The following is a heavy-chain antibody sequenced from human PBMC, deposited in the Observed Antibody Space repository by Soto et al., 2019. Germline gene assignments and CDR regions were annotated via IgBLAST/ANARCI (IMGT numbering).Heavy chain of an antibody. CDR3: ARGAVAAPFDY. Sequence: QVQLQQWGAGLLKPSETLSLTCAVYGGSFSGYYWSWIRQPPGKGLEWIGEINHRGSTNYNPSLKSRVTISVDTSKNQFSLKLSSVTAADTAVYYCARGAVAAPFDYWGQGTLVTVSS. CDR1: GGSFSGYY. V-gene: IGHV4-34*01. D-gene: IGHD6-19*01. CDR2: INHRGST. J-gene: IGHJ4*02.